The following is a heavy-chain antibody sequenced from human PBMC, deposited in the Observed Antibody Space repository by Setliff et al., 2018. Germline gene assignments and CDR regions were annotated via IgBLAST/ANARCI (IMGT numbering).Heavy chain of an antibody. Sequence: SETLSLTCTVSGGSISSGGYYWSWIRQHPGKGLEWIGYIYYSGSTYYNPSLKSRVTISVDTSKNQFSLKLSSVTAADTAVYYCARDRLLVEARYAMDVWGKGTTVTVSS. CDR1: GGSISSGGYY. D-gene: IGHD1-26*01. J-gene: IGHJ6*03. V-gene: IGHV4-31*03. CDR3: ARDRLLVEARYAMDV. CDR2: IYYSGST.